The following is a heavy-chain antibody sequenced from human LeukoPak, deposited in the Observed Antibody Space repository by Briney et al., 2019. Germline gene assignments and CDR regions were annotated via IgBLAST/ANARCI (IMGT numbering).Heavy chain of an antibody. V-gene: IGHV4-34*01. CDR3: ARGLGRPSSSSIWANYYYYYMDV. J-gene: IGHJ6*03. D-gene: IGHD6-6*01. CDR1: GGSFSGYY. Sequence: SETLSLTCAVYGGSFSGYYWSWIRQPPGKGLEWIGEINHSGSTNYNPSLKSRVTISVDTSKNQFSLKLSSVTAADTAVYYCARGLGRPSSSSIWANYYYYYMDVWGKGTTVTVSS. CDR2: INHSGST.